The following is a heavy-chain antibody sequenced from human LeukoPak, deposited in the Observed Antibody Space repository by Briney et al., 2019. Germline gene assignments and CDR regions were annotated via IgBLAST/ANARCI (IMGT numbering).Heavy chain of an antibody. CDR2: IYYSGST. D-gene: IGHD3-10*01. Sequence: SETLSLTCTVSGGSISSSSYYWGWLRQPPGKGLEWIGSIYYSGSTYYHPSLKSRVTISVDTSKNQFSLMLSSVTAADTAVYSCARHVGFITMVRGVINNNWFDPWGQGTLVTVSS. CDR1: GGSISSSSYY. CDR3: ARHVGFITMVRGVINNNWFDP. J-gene: IGHJ5*02. V-gene: IGHV4-39*01.